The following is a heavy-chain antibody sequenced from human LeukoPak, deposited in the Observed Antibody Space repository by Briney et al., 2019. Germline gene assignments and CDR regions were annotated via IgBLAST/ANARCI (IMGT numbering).Heavy chain of an antibody. CDR3: AAAGRGYCGGDCYSDY. D-gene: IGHD2-21*02. CDR2: IVVGSGNT. V-gene: IGHV1-58*02. CDR1: GFTFTSSA. J-gene: IGHJ4*02. Sequence: SVKVSCKASGFTFTSSAMQWVRQARGQRLEWIGWIVVGSGNTNYAQKFQERVTITRDMSTSTAYMELSSLRSEDTAVYYCAAAGRGYCGGDCYSDYWGQGTLVTVSS.